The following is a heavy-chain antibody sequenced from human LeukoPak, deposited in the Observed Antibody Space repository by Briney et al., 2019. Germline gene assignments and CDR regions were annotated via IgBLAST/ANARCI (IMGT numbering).Heavy chain of an antibody. J-gene: IGHJ4*02. V-gene: IGHV3-21*06. CDR1: GFPLMAYT. Sequence: PGESLRLSCAASGFPLMAYTMNWVRQAPGKGLEWVSSISGTGTYIHYEDSLKGRFTISRDNAKSSLYLHMSSLRVEDTAVYYCARRGDLSRYYFDQWGQGTLVTVSS. D-gene: IGHD3-10*01. CDR2: ISGTGTYI. CDR3: ARRGDLSRYYFDQ.